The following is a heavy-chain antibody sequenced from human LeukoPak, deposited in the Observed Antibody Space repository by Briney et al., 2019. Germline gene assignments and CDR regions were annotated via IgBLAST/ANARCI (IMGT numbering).Heavy chain of an antibody. V-gene: IGHV3-7*01. D-gene: IGHD3-10*01. CDR1: GFTFSSYW. CDR3: ARAAPGSGSYSPYYYYYMDV. Sequence: GGSLRLSCAASGFTFSSYWMSWVRQAPGKGLEWVANIKQDGSEKYYVDSVKGRFTISRDNAKNSLYLQMNSLRAEDTAVYYCARAAPGSGSYSPYYYYYMDVWGKGTTVTISS. CDR2: IKQDGSEK. J-gene: IGHJ6*03.